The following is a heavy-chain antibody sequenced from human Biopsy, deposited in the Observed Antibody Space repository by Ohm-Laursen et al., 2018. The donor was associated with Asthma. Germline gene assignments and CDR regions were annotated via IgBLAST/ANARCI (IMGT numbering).Heavy chain of an antibody. CDR2: ISGSGGST. CDR3: AKGHGDYVFPYFQH. Sequence: SLRLSCSASGFTFSSYAMSWVRQAPGKGLEWVSAISGSGGSTYYADSVKGRFTISRDNSKNTLYLQMNSLRAEDTAVYYCAKGHGDYVFPYFQHWGQGTLVTVSS. J-gene: IGHJ1*01. CDR1: GFTFSSYA. D-gene: IGHD4-17*01. V-gene: IGHV3-23*01.